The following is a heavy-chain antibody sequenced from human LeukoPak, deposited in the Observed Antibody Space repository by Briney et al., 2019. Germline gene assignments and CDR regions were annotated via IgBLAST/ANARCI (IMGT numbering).Heavy chain of an antibody. CDR2: IYPGDSDT. CDR1: GYILTNNW. Sequence: GASLKISCKISGYILTNNWIGWVRQVPGKGLEWMGIIYPGDSDTRYSPSFQGQVTISADKSISTAYLQWSSLKASDTAMYYCARPHTYYYDSSGYYYGGYFDYWGQGTLVTVSS. V-gene: IGHV5-51*01. CDR3: ARPHTYYYDSSGYYYGGYFDY. J-gene: IGHJ4*02. D-gene: IGHD3-22*01.